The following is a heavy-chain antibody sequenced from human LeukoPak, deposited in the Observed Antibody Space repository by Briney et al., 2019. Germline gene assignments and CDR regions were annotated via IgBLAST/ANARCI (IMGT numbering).Heavy chain of an antibody. D-gene: IGHD5-12*01. Sequence: SETLSLTXTVSGGSISSSSYYWGWISQPPGKGLEWIGSIYYGGSTYYNPSLKSRVTISVDTSKNQFSLKLSSVTAADTAVYYCARQGKRGYSGFRWFDPWGQGTLVTVSS. CDR1: GGSISSSSYY. V-gene: IGHV4-39*01. CDR2: IYYGGST. CDR3: ARQGKRGYSGFRWFDP. J-gene: IGHJ5*02.